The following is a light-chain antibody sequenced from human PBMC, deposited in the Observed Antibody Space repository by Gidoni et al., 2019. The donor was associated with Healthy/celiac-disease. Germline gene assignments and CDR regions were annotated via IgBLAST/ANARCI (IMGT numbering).Light chain of an antibody. CDR3: QQYDNLPPMT. J-gene: IGKJ5*01. CDR2: DAS. CDR1: QDISNY. Sequence: IQMTQSPSSLSASVGDRVTITCQASQDISNYLNWCQQKPGKAPKLLIYDASNLETGVPSRFSGSGSGTDVTFTISSMQPEDIATYYCQQYDNLPPMTFGQGTRLEIK. V-gene: IGKV1-33*01.